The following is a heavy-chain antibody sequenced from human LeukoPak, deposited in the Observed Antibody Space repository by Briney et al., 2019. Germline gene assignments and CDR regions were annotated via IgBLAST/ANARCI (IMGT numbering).Heavy chain of an antibody. J-gene: IGHJ4*02. CDR2: INPNSGGT. D-gene: IGHD5/OR15-5a*01. CDR1: GYTFTGYY. Sequence: ASVKVSCKASGYTFTGYYMYWVRQAPGQGLEWMGWINPNSGGTNYAQKFQDRVTMTRDTSINTAYMELSRLTSDDTAVYYCARLVGLSTTASYWGQGTLVIVSS. CDR3: ARLVGLSTTASY. V-gene: IGHV1-2*02.